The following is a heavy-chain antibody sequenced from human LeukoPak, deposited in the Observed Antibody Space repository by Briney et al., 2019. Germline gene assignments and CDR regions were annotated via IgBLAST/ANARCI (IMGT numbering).Heavy chain of an antibody. V-gene: IGHV4-4*07. CDR3: ARDNPAGP. CDR2: VYTSGNT. Sequence: SETLSLTCTVSGGSISGYSWSWIRQSAAKGLEWIGRVYTSGNTNYNPFFKSRVTMSIDTSKKQFSLKLYSVTVADTAEYYCARDNPAGPWGQGTLVTVSS. CDR1: GGSISGYS. J-gene: IGHJ5*02. D-gene: IGHD1-14*01.